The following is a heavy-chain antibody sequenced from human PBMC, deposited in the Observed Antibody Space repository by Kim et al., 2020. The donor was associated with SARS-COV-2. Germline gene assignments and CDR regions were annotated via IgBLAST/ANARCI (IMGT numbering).Heavy chain of an antibody. D-gene: IGHD5-12*01. V-gene: IGHV4-34*01. CDR2: INHSGTT. CDR1: GGSFSGYY. CDR3: ARGGRRDGYNGYYYYYYYYLDV. Sequence: SETLSLTCAVYGGSFSGYYWSWIRQPPGKGLKWIGVINHSGTTNYNQSLKSRVTISVDTSKNQFSLKLSSVTAADTAVYYCARGGRRDGYNGYYYYYYYYLDVWGKGTTVTVFS. J-gene: IGHJ6*03.